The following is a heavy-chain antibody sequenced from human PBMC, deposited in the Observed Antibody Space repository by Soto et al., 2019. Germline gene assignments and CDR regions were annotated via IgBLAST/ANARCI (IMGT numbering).Heavy chain of an antibody. D-gene: IGHD5-12*01. Sequence: ASVKVSCKASGFTFTSSAMQWVRQARGQRLEWIGWIVVGSGNTNYAQKFQERVTITRDMSTSTAYMELSSLRSEDAAVYYCAAFLSPAGSGYDLWYMDVWGKGTTVTVSS. CDR1: GFTFTSSA. J-gene: IGHJ6*03. CDR2: IVVGSGNT. V-gene: IGHV1-58*02. CDR3: AAFLSPAGSGYDLWYMDV.